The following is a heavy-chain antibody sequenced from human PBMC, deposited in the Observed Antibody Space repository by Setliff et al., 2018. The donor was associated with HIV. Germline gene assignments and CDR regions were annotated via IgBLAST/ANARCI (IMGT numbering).Heavy chain of an antibody. CDR2: VYYSGST. J-gene: IGHJ6*03. Sequence: SETLSLTCTVSGVSTSSSSYYWGWIRQPPGKGLDWIGYVYYSGSTYYNPSLKSRVTISVDTSKNQFSLKVSSVTAADTAVYYCARRRPPPSGSYSKYYMDVWGKGTTVTVSS. CDR1: GVSTSSSSYY. D-gene: IGHD1-26*01. V-gene: IGHV4-39*07. CDR3: ARRRPPPSGSYSKYYMDV.